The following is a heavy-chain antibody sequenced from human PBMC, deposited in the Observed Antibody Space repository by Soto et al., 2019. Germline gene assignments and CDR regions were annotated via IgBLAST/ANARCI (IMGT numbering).Heavy chain of an antibody. Sequence: VGSLSLSCAASGFTFSDYYMSWIRQAPGKGLEWVSYISSSGSTIYYADSVKGRFTISRDNAKNSLYLQMNSLRAEDTAVYYCARDTQGGCSSTSCYNRPYYYYGMDVWGQGTTVTVYS. V-gene: IGHV3-11*01. CDR2: ISSSGSTI. J-gene: IGHJ6*02. CDR1: GFTFSDYY. D-gene: IGHD2-2*02. CDR3: ARDTQGGCSSTSCYNRPYYYYGMDV.